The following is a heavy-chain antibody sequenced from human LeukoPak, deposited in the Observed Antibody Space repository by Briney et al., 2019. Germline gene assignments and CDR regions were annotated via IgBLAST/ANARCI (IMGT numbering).Heavy chain of an antibody. CDR3: SRSRCSGGVCYFDY. J-gene: IGHJ4*02. CDR1: GFTLIDYA. Sequence: PGGSLRLSCATSGFTLIDYAMSWVRQAPGKGLQWVGLIRSKAHGGTTECAASVKGRFTISRDDTKGIAYLQMNSLKTEDTAVYYCSRSRCSGGVCYFDYWGQGSLVTVSS. D-gene: IGHD2-15*01. CDR2: IRSKAHGGTT. V-gene: IGHV3-49*04.